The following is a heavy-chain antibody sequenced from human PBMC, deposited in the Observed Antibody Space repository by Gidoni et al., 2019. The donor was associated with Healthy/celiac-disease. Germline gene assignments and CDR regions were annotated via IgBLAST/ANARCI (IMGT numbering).Heavy chain of an antibody. J-gene: IGHJ6*03. D-gene: IGHD6-13*01. V-gene: IGHV1-2*04. CDR1: GYTFTGYY. CDR3: ARGGYSSSWRQRDYYYYYMDV. Sequence: QVQLVQSGAEVKKPGASVKVSCKASGYTFTGYYMPWGRQAPGQGLEWMGWINPNSGGTNYAQKFQGWVTMTRDTSISTAYMELSRLRSDDTAVYYCARGGYSSSWRQRDYYYYYMDVWGKGTTVTVSS. CDR2: INPNSGGT.